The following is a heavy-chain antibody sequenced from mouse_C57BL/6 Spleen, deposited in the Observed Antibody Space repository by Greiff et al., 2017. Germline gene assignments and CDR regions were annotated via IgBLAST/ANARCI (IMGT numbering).Heavy chain of an antibody. Sequence: VKLQQPGAELVKPGASVKLSCKASGYTFTSYWMHWVKQRPGRGLEWIGRIDPNSGGTKYNEKFKSKATLTVDKPSSTAYMQLSSLTSEDSAVYYCARRWDVEVFDYWGQGTTLTVSS. D-gene: IGHD4-1*01. V-gene: IGHV1-72*01. CDR2: IDPNSGGT. J-gene: IGHJ2*01. CDR1: GYTFTSYW. CDR3: ARRWDVEVFDY.